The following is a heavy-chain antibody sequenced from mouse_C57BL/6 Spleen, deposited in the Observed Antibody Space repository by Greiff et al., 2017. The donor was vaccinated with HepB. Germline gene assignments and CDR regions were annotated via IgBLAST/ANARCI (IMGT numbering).Heavy chain of an antibody. V-gene: IGHV1-50*01. CDR3: ARRGIYGNLWYFDV. J-gene: IGHJ1*03. CDR2: IDPSDSYT. CDR1: GYTFTSYW. Sequence: QVQLQQPGAELVKPGASVKLSCKASGYTFTSYWMQWVKQRPGQGLEWIGEIDPSDSYTNYNQKFKGKATLTVDTSSSTAYMQLSSLTSEDSAVYYCARRGIYGNLWYFDVWGTGTTVTVSS. D-gene: IGHD2-1*01.